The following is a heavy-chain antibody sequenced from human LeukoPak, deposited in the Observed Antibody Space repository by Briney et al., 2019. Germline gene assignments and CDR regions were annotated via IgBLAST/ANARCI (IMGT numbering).Heavy chain of an antibody. J-gene: IGHJ4*02. CDR2: INSDGSST. Sequence: PGGSLRLSCAASGFTFSSYWMHWVRQAPGKGLVWVSRINSDGSSTSYADSVKGRFTISRDNAKNTLYLQMNSLRAEDTAVYYCAREDTGEWLRLIDYWGQGTLVTVSS. D-gene: IGHD5-12*01. CDR1: GFTFSSYW. CDR3: AREDTGEWLRLIDY. V-gene: IGHV3-74*01.